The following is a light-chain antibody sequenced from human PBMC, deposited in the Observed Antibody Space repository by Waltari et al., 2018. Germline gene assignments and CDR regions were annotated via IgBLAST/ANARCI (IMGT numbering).Light chain of an antibody. J-gene: IGKJ5*01. V-gene: IGKV1-33*01. Sequence: DFQMTQSPSSLSASVGDRVTITCRATEDIMNHLNWYHQKPGKAPKLLIYDSSHLHTGGSSRFRGSGSGTHLSLTIDNLQPGDLGTYYCQQYNHFPPTFGQGTRLEI. CDR1: EDIMNH. CDR3: QQYNHFPPT. CDR2: DSS.